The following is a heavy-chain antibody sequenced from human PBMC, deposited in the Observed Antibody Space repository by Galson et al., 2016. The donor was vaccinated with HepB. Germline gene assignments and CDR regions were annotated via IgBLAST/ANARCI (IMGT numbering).Heavy chain of an antibody. CDR3: ARDEIIGTTGDY. D-gene: IGHD1-7*01. Sequence: SLRLSCAVSGFTVSNNYMSWVRQPPGKGLEWVSLIYSVGSTHYADSVKGRFTIPRDSSKNTLYLKMNSLRAEDTAVYYCARDEIIGTTGDYWGQGTLVTVSS. CDR2: IYSVGST. CDR1: GFTVSNNY. V-gene: IGHV3-53*01. J-gene: IGHJ4*02.